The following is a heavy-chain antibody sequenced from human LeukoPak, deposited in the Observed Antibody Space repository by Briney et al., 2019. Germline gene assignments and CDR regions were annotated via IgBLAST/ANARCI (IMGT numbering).Heavy chain of an antibody. Sequence: ASLKVSCKASGYTFTSHSIYWVRQAPGQGLEWMGWISTYNGNSNYARKLQGRVTMTTDTSTSTAYMELRSLRSDDTAMYYCAKDRWRDGSSSFDNWGQGTLVTVSS. CDR3: AKDRWRDGSSSFDN. D-gene: IGHD6-6*01. J-gene: IGHJ4*02. CDR1: GYTFTSHS. CDR2: ISTYNGNS. V-gene: IGHV1-18*01.